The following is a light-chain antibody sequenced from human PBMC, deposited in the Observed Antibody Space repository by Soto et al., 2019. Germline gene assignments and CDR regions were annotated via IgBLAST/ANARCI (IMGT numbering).Light chain of an antibody. CDR1: QTVGTF. CDR3: QHRTNWPRT. V-gene: IGKV3-11*01. J-gene: IGKJ2*01. CDR2: DAS. Sequence: GEXXTLSCRASQTVGTFLAWYQQKPGQAPRLVIYDASKRATGIPARFSGTGSGTDFALTISSIEPEDFAVYYCQHRTNWPRTFGQGTKLDIK.